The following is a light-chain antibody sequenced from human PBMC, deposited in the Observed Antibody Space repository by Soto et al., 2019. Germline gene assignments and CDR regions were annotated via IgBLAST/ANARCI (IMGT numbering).Light chain of an antibody. CDR2: YDS. CDR1: NIGSKS. CDR3: QVWDRSSDHPLSV. J-gene: IGLJ1*01. V-gene: IGLV3-21*04. Sequence: SYELTQPPSVSVAPGKTARITWGGNNIGSKSVHWYQQKPGQAPVLVIYYDSDRPSGIPERFSGSHSGNTATLTISRVEAGDEADYSCQVWDRSSDHPLSVFGTGTKLTVL.